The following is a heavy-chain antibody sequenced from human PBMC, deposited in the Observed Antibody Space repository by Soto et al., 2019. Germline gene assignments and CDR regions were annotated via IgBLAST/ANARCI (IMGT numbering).Heavy chain of an antibody. CDR1: GDSITSGVHY. D-gene: IGHD3-16*01. J-gene: IGHJ4*02. CDR2: IFYSGPT. CDR3: ARGGGFDS. Sequence: PSETLSLTCTVSGDSITSGVHYWSWIRQLPGKGLEWIGYIFYSGPTYYNPSLKSRVTMSVDTSKNQFSLTLTSVTAADTAVYYCARGGGFDSWGRGTLVTVSS. V-gene: IGHV4-30-4*08.